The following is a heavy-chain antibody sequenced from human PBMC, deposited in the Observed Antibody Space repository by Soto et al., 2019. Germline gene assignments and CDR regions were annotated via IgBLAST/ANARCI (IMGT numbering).Heavy chain of an antibody. Sequence: SMRLRRGAAGFTCSDYYMSRIRQAPGKGLEWVSYISSSGSTIYYADSVKGRFTISRDNAKNSLYLQMNSLRAEDTAVYYYARDPSLGAAAAYPLFDYWGQGTLVTVSS. J-gene: IGHJ4*02. CDR3: ARDPSLGAAAAYPLFDY. CDR1: GFTCSDYY. D-gene: IGHD6-13*01. CDR2: ISSSGSTI. V-gene: IGHV3-11*01.